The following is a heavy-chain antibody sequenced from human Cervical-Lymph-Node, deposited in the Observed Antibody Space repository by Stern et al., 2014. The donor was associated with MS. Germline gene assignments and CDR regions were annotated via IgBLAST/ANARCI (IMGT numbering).Heavy chain of an antibody. D-gene: IGHD2-15*01. Sequence: QVQLVQSGAEVKDPGASVKVSCKDSGYSFISHAMHWVRQAPGQTFEWMGWINGDNGNTKYSQKLQGRVTITRDKTTSTAYMELSSLTSEDTAVYYCARAGYCSPSTCSDAFDIWGQGTMVTVSS. CDR2: INGDNGNT. CDR1: GYSFISHA. V-gene: IGHV1-3*01. CDR3: ARAGYCSPSTCSDAFDI. J-gene: IGHJ3*02.